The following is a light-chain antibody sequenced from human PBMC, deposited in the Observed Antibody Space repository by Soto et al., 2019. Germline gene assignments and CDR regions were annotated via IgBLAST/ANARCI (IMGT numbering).Light chain of an antibody. Sequence: DIQMTQSPSSLSASIDDRVSIGCRASQTVNTYLHWYQQKPGKAPKLLIYAASNLQSGVPPTLSASGSGTNFTLSLNSLQPEDFATYYCQQGYSNPWTFGQGTKVDIK. J-gene: IGKJ1*01. CDR2: AAS. CDR3: QQGYSNPWT. CDR1: QTVNTY. V-gene: IGKV1-39*01.